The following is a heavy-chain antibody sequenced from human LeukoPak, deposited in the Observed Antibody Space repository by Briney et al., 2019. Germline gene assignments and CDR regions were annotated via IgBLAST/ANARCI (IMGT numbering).Heavy chain of an antibody. D-gene: IGHD6-19*01. J-gene: IGHJ6*03. V-gene: IGHV1-69*05. CDR1: GGTFISYA. CDR3: AGLAGAYYYMDV. Sequence: SVKVSCKASGGTFISYAISWVRQAPGQGLEWMGGIIPIFGTANYAQKFQGRVTITTDESTSTAYMELSSLRSEDTAVYYWAGLAGAYYYMDVWGKGTTVTVSS. CDR2: IIPIFGTA.